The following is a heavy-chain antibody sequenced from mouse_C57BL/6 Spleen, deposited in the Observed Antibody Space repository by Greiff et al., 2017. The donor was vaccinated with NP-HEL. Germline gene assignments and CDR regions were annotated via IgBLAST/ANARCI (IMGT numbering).Heavy chain of an antibody. CDR3: ASIDAPDYFDY. CDR1: GYTFTSYW. J-gene: IGHJ2*01. Sequence: QVQLQQPGAELVRPGTSVKLSCKASGYTFTSYWMHWVKQRPGQGLEWIGVIDPSDSYTNYNQKFKGKATLTVDTSSSTAYMQLSSLTSEDSAVYYCASIDAPDYFDYWGKGTTLTVSS. CDR2: IDPSDSYT. V-gene: IGHV1-59*01.